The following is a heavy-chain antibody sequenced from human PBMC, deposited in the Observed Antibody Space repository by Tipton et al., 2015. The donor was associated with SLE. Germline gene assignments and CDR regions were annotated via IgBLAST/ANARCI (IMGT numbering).Heavy chain of an antibody. J-gene: IGHJ4*02. V-gene: IGHV4-4*07. CDR1: GDSITSYY. CDR2: VHSSGNT. Sequence: TLSLTCSVSGDSITSYYWSWFRQSTGRGLEWIGRVHSSGNTDYNPSLKSRVTISVDTSKNQFSLRLTSVTAADTAVYYCARDKAGDFDLWGQGTPVTVSS. D-gene: IGHD6-13*01. CDR3: ARDKAGDFDL.